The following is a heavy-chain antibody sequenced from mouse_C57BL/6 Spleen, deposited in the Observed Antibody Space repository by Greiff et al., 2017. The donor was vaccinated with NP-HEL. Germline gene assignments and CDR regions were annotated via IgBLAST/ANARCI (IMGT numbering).Heavy chain of an antibody. CDR3: ARSRWGRLATDYAMDY. D-gene: IGHD6-1*01. V-gene: IGHV1-78*01. J-gene: IGHJ4*01. CDR1: GYTFTDHT. Sequence: VKLQESDAELVKPGASVKISCKVSGYTFTDHTIHWMKQRPEQGLEWIGYIYPRDGSTKYNEKFKGKATLTADKSSSTAYMQLNSLTSEDSAVYFCARSRWGRLATDYAMDYWGQGTSVTVSS. CDR2: IYPRDGST.